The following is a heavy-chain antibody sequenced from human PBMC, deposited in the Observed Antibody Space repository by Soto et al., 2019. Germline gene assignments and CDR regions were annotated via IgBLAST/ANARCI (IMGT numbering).Heavy chain of an antibody. V-gene: IGHV4-4*02. CDR2: IYHSGST. Sequence: PSETLSLTCAVSGGSISSSNWWSWVRQPPGKGLEWIGEIYHSGSTNYNPSLKSRVTISVDKSKNQFSLKLSSVTAADTAVYYCARLRDGYNSGGFDYWGQGTLVTVSS. J-gene: IGHJ4*02. CDR3: ARLRDGYNSGGFDY. CDR1: GGSISSSNW. D-gene: IGHD5-12*01.